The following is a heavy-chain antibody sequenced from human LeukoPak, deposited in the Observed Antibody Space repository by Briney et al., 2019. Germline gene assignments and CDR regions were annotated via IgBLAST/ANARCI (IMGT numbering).Heavy chain of an antibody. D-gene: IGHD5-18*01. CDR1: GFTFSSYG. Sequence: GGSLRPSCAASGFTFSSYGMHWVRQAPGKGLEWVAVIWYDGSNKYYADSVKGRFTISRDNSKNTLYLQMNSLRAEDTAVYYCAKDSTAMDPDGGFDPWGQGTLVTVSS. CDR2: IWYDGSNK. V-gene: IGHV3-33*06. J-gene: IGHJ5*02. CDR3: AKDSTAMDPDGGFDP.